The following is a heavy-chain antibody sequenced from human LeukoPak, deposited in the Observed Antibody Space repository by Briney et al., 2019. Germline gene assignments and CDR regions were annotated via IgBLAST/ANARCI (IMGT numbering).Heavy chain of an antibody. CDR2: IYHSGST. J-gene: IGHJ4*02. CDR3: ASLRATTGVASDY. V-gene: IGHV4-4*02. CDR1: GGSISSSNW. D-gene: IGHD1-26*01. Sequence: PSETLSLTCAVSGGSISSSNWWSWVRQPPGKGLEWIGEIYHSGSTNYNPSLKSRVTISVDKSKNQFSLKLGSVTAADTAVYYCASLRATTGVASDYWGQGTLVTVSS.